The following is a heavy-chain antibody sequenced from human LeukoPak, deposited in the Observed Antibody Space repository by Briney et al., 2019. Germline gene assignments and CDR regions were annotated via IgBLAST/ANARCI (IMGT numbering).Heavy chain of an antibody. D-gene: IGHD3-22*01. Sequence: SDTLSLTCAVSGYSISSGYHWGWVRQPPAKGLEWIGTIDHSGITQYDPSLKSQVTIPVDTSRNQFPLNLTSVTSAHTPLYYCXXAPYSDIGXYGELDYWGQGTLVTVSS. J-gene: IGHJ4*02. CDR3: XXAPYSDIGXYGELDY. V-gene: IGHV4-38-2*01. CDR1: GYSISSGYH. CDR2: IDHSGIT.